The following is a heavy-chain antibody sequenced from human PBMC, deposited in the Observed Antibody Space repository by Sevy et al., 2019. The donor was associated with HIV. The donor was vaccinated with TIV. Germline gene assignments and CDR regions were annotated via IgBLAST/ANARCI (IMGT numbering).Heavy chain of an antibody. D-gene: IGHD6-19*01. Sequence: GGSLRLSCTASGFTFGDYAMSWFRQAPGKGLEWVGFIRSKAYGGTTEYAASVKGRFTISRDDSKSIAYLQMNSLKTEDTAVYYCTRDILLGAVAGIGVDYWGQGTLVTVSS. V-gene: IGHV3-49*03. CDR2: IRSKAYGGTT. CDR3: TRDILLGAVAGIGVDY. J-gene: IGHJ4*02. CDR1: GFTFGDYA.